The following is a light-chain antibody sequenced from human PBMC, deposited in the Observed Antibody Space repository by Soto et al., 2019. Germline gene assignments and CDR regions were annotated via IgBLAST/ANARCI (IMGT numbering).Light chain of an antibody. J-gene: IGKJ1*01. CDR2: DAS. CDR1: QSVSNY. CDR3: QQRSNWPWT. V-gene: IGKV3-11*01. Sequence: EIVLTQSPDTLSLSPGERATLSCRASQSVSNYLMWYQQKPGQSPRLLIYDASKRTTGMPAKFSGSGSGTDFALTISSLEPEDFSVYYWQQRSNWPWTFGQGTKVEIK.